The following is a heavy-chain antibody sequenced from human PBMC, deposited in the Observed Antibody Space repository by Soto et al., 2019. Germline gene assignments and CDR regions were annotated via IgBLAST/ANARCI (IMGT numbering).Heavy chain of an antibody. CDR1: GYSFTSYW. CDR2: IDPSDSYT. J-gene: IGHJ6*02. V-gene: IGHV5-10-1*01. Sequence: PGESLKISCKGSGYSFTSYWISWVRQMPGKGLEWMGRIDPSDSYTNYSPSFQGHVTISADKSISTAYLQWSSLKASDTAMYYCARPYFYCSSTSCSQRGPTGYYGMDVWGQGTTVTVSS. CDR3: ARPYFYCSSTSCSQRGPTGYYGMDV. D-gene: IGHD2-2*01.